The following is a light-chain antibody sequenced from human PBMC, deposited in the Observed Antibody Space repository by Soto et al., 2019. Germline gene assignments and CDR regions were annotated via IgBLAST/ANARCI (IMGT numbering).Light chain of an antibody. CDR2: SND. V-gene: IGLV1-44*01. CDR1: SSNIGDNT. Sequence: QSVLTQPPSASGTPGQSVTISCSGSSSNIGDNTVNWYQQLPGTAPKLLMYSNDQRWSGVPDRFSGSKSGTSASLAISGLQSEDEADYYCGAWDDTLNGYVFGLGTKLTVL. J-gene: IGLJ1*01. CDR3: GAWDDTLNGYV.